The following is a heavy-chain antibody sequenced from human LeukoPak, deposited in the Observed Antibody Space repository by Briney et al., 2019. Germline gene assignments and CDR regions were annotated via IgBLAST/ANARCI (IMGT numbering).Heavy chain of an antibody. Sequence: PGGSLRLSCAASGFTFSSYAMSWVRQAPGKGLEWVSAISGSGGSTYYEDSVKGRFTISRDNSKNTLYLQMNSLRAEDTAVYYCAKNHEHGRYAGFDFWAEGALVAVSS. CDR3: AKNHEHGRYAGFDF. D-gene: IGHD2-2*01. J-gene: IGHJ3*01. V-gene: IGHV3-23*01. CDR2: ISGSGGST. CDR1: GFTFSSYA.